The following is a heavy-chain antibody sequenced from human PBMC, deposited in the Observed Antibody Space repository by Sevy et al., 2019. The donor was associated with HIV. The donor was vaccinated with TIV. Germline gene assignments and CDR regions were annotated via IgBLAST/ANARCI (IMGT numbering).Heavy chain of an antibody. D-gene: IGHD6-13*01. J-gene: IGHJ3*02. Sequence: GGSLRLSCAASGFTVSSNYMSWVRQAPGKGLEWVSVIYSGGSTYYADPVKGRFTISRDNSKNTLYLQMNSLRAEDTAVYYCARGGVAAAGTGAFDIWGQGTMVTVSS. CDR3: ARGGVAAAGTGAFDI. CDR1: GFTVSSNY. V-gene: IGHV3-53*01. CDR2: IYSGGST.